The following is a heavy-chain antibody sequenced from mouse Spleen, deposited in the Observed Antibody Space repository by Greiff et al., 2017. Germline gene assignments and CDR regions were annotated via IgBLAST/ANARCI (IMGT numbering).Heavy chain of an antibody. CDR1: GYTFTSYW. D-gene: IGHD4-1*01. V-gene: IGHV1-7*01. Sequence: QVQLQQPGAELAKPGASVKMSCKASGYTFTSYWMHWVKQRPGQGLEWIGYINPSTGYTEYNQKFKDKATLTADKSSSTAYMQLSSLTSEDSAVYYCAREVGRYYAMDYWGQGTSVTVSS. J-gene: IGHJ4*01. CDR2: INPSTGYT. CDR3: AREVGRYYAMDY.